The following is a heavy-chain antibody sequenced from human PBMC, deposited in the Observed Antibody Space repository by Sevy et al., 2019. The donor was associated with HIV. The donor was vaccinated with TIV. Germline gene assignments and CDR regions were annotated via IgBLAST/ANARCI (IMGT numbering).Heavy chain of an antibody. J-gene: IGHJ3*02. D-gene: IGHD1-1*01. Sequence: GGSRRLSCAASGLTFSNYVMSWVRQAPGKGLEWLSVISGSSGTTYAAESVKGRFTISRDNSKNTLYLHMSSLGAEDTAVYYCARNLSPNGAFDIWGQGTRVTVSS. CDR1: GLTFSNYV. V-gene: IGHV3-23*01. CDR2: ISGSSGTT. CDR3: ARNLSPNGAFDI.